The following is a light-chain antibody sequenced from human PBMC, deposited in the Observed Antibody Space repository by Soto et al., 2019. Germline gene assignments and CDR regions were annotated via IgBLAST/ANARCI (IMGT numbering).Light chain of an antibody. CDR2: DAS. CDR1: QDISNY. CDR3: QQYDNLSSIT. V-gene: IGKV1-33*01. J-gene: IGKJ5*01. Sequence: DIQMTQSPSSLSASVGDRVTITCQASQDISNYLNWYQQKPGKAPKLLIYDASNLETGVPSRFSGSGSGTDFTFTISSLQPEDIATYYCQQYDNLSSITFGQGTRLEIK.